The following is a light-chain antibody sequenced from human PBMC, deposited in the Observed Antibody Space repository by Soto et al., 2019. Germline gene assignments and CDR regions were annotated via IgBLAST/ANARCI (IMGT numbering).Light chain of an antibody. CDR2: DAS. CDR3: QQRSNWPRT. J-gene: IGKJ1*01. Sequence: DIVLTQSPATLSLSPGERATLSCRASQSVSSYLAWYQQKPGQAPRLLIYDASNMATGIPARFSGSGSGTDFTLTISSLEPEDFAVYYCQQRSNWPRTFGQGTKVEIK. V-gene: IGKV3-11*01. CDR1: QSVSSY.